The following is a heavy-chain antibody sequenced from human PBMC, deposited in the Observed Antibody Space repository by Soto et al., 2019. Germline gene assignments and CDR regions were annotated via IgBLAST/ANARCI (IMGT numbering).Heavy chain of an antibody. CDR2: ISSSSPT. CDR3: ASRNYGYRYYY. V-gene: IGHV3-48*01. CDR1: GFTFSTYS. Sequence: EVQLVESGGGLVQPGGTLRLSCAASGFTFSTYSMNWVRQAPGKGLEWVSYISSSSPTYYADSVRGRFTISRDNAKNTLYLQMNSLRSEDTAVYYCASRNYGYRYYYWGQRTLFTVSS. J-gene: IGHJ4*02. D-gene: IGHD1-7*01.